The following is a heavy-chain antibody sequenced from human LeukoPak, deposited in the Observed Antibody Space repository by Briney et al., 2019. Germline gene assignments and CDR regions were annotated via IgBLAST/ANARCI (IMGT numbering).Heavy chain of an antibody. CDR2: MNPNSGNT. J-gene: IGHJ4*02. CDR1: GYTFTGYY. V-gene: IGHV1-8*02. Sequence: ASVKVSCKASGYTFTGYYMHWVRQAPGQGLEWMGWMNPNSGNTGYAQKFQGRVTMTRNTSISTAYMELSSLRSEDTAVYYCARGGSGNFDYWGQGTLVTVSS. CDR3: ARGGSGNFDY. D-gene: IGHD3-10*01.